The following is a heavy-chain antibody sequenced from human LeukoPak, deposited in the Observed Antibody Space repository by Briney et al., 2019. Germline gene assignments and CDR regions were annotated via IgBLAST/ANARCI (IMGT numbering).Heavy chain of an antibody. J-gene: IGHJ6*03. CDR2: MNPNSGNT. V-gene: IGHV1-8*01. D-gene: IGHD1-26*01. CDR3: ARGGGSYPYYYYYYMDV. Sequence: ASVKVSCKASGYTFTSYDINWVRQATGQGLEWMRWMNPNSGNTGYAQKFQGRVTMTRNTSISTAYMELSSLRSEDTAVYYCARGGGSYPYYYYYYMDVSSKGTTVTVSS. CDR1: GYTFTSYD.